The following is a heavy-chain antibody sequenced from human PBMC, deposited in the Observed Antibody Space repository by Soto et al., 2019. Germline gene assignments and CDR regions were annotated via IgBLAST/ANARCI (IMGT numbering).Heavy chain of an antibody. D-gene: IGHD3-10*01. CDR2: VNPIVSMS. Sequence: QVQLVQSGAEVKRPGSSVKVSCKASGDTFNFYSINWVRQAPGVGLEWMGRVNPIVSMSNYAQKFQGRVTMTADKSTSKAYMELSSLRSEDTAIYYCASSYCSGNRAYDYWGQGALVTVSS. V-gene: IGHV1-69*02. J-gene: IGHJ4*02. CDR3: ASSYCSGNRAYDY. CDR1: GDTFNFYS.